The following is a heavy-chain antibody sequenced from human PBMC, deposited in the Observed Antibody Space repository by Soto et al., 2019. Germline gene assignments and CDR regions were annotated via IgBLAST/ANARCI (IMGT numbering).Heavy chain of an antibody. J-gene: IGHJ6*03. CDR1: GFTFSSYW. CDR2: INSDGSST. V-gene: IGHV3-74*01. Sequence: GGSLRLSCAASGFTFSSYWMHWVRQAPGKGLVWVSRINSDGSSTSYADSVKGRFTISRDNAKNTLYLQMNSLRAEDTAVYYCARDRLTYYYYYYMDVWGKGTTVTVSS. CDR3: ARDRLTYYYYYYMDV. D-gene: IGHD6-6*01.